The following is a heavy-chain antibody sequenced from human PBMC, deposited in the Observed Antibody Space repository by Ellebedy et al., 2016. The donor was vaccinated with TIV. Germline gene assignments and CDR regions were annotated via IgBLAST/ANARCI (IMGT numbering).Heavy chain of an antibody. V-gene: IGHV5-51*01. CDR2: IDPDDSDT. CDR1: GYIFTDYW. Sequence: GESLKISCAASGYIFTDYWVAWVRQTPGLGLEWMGIIDPDDSDTRYSPSFHGQVTISGDRSSSSTYLQWSSLRASDTAIYYCARRQSSMVVATRPDSWGQGTQVIVSS. J-gene: IGHJ4*02. D-gene: IGHD2-15*01. CDR3: ARRQSSMVVATRPDS.